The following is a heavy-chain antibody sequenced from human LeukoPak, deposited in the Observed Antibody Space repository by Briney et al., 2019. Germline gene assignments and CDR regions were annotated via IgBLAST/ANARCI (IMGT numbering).Heavy chain of an antibody. CDR2: IRDTDSST. CDR3: TRESIYCSSTSCYSPYGLGV. J-gene: IGHJ6*02. V-gene: IGHV3-23*01. CDR1: GFTFSSYA. Sequence: GGSLRLSCAASGFTFSSYAMSWVRYAPGKGPEWVAGIRDTDSSTYYADSAKGRFTISRDNVKNTLYLQMNSLRDDDTAIYYCTRESIYCSSTSCYSPYGLGVWGQGTTVTVSS. D-gene: IGHD2-2*02.